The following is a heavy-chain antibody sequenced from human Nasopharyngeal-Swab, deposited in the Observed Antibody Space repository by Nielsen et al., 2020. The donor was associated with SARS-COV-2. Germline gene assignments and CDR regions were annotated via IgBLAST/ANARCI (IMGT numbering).Heavy chain of an antibody. CDR3: AKDNYCSGGSCYSELSS. D-gene: IGHD2-15*01. J-gene: IGHJ4*02. CDR2: ISYDGSNK. Sequence: GESLKISCAASGFSFSSFAMHWVRQAPGKGLEWLAVISYDGSNKYYADSVKGRFTISRDNSKNTLYLQMNNLRVEDTAMYYCAKDNYCSGGSCYSELSSWGQGILVTVSS. CDR1: GFSFSSFA. V-gene: IGHV3-30*04.